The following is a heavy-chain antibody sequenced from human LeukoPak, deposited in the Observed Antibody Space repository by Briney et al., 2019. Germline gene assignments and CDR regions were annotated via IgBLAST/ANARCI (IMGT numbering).Heavy chain of an antibody. CDR2: MNPNSGNT. Sequence: SVKVFCKASGYTFTSYDINWVRQATGQGLEWMGWMNPNSGNTGYAQKFQGRVTMTRNTSISTAYMELSSLRSEDTAVYYCARGLSTIFGVVYYYGMDVWGQGTTVTVSS. J-gene: IGHJ6*02. D-gene: IGHD3-3*01. V-gene: IGHV1-8*01. CDR3: ARGLSTIFGVVYYYGMDV. CDR1: GYTFTSYD.